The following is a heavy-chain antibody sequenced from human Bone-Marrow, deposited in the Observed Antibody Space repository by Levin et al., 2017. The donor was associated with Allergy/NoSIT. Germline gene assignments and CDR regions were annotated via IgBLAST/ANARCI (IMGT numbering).Heavy chain of an antibody. CDR3: AKCRAPRGQYFFDF. V-gene: IGHV3-23*01. J-gene: IGHJ4*02. CDR1: GFIFSNSA. CDR2: IIATADDT. D-gene: IGHD2/OR15-2a*01. Sequence: LSLTCVASGFIFSNSAMGWVRQAPGKGLEWVSGIIATADDTYYADSVKGRFTISRDNSKNTLYLQMNSLRAEDTARYYCAKCRAPRGQYFFDFWGQGILVTVSS.